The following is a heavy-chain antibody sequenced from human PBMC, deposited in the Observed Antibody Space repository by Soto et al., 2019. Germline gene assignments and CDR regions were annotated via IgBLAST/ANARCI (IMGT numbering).Heavy chain of an antibody. Sequence: QVPLVQSGAEVKKPGASVNISCQASGYTFIGDYMNWVRQAPGQGLEWMGWINPSTGGAHSAQKFQGWVTMTSDRSSSPAYVELRGVKSDDSAVYYCARASGRDYYYGMGVWGQGTTVIVSS. CDR1: GYTFIGDY. CDR3: ARASGRDYYYGMGV. V-gene: IGHV1-2*04. CDR2: INPSTGGA. J-gene: IGHJ6*02.